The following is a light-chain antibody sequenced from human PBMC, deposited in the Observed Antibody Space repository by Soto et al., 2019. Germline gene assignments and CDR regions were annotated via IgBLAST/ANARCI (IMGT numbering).Light chain of an antibody. J-gene: IGKJ4*01. CDR2: DAS. CDR1: QSVSRH. CDR3: QQRSNWPPVT. V-gene: IGKV3-11*01. Sequence: EVVLTQSPATLSLSPGERATLSCRASQSVSRHLAWYQQKPGQAPRLLILDASDRATGIPARFSGSGSGTNFTLTISSIEPEDCAVYYGQQRSNWPPVTFGGGTKVEIK.